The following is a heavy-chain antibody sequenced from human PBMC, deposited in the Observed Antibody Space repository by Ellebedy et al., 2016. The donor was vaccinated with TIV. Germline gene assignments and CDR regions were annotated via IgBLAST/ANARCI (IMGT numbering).Heavy chain of an antibody. CDR2: IVVGSGNT. J-gene: IGHJ6*02. CDR1: GFTFTSSA. CDR3: ARERFGGVIVMGHYGMDV. Sequence: SVKVSXXASGFTFTSSAVQWVRQARGQRLEWIGWIVVGSGNTNYAQKFQERVTITRDMSTSTAYMELSSLRSEDTAVYYCARERFGGVIVMGHYGMDVWGQGTTVTVSS. D-gene: IGHD3-16*02. V-gene: IGHV1-58*01.